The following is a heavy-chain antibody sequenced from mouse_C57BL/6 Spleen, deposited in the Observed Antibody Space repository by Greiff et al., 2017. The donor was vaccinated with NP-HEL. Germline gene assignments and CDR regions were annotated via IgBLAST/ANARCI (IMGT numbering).Heavy chain of an antibody. CDR3: ARSSSGAY. CDR1: GYTFTDYY. V-gene: IGHV1-76*01. CDR2: IYPGSGNT. J-gene: IGHJ3*01. D-gene: IGHD3-1*01. Sequence: VQVVESGAELVRPGASVKLSCKASGYTFTDYYINWVKQRPGQGLEWIARIYPGSGNTYYNEKFKGKATLTAEKSSSTAYMQLSSLTSEDSAVYFCARSSSGAYWGQGTLVTVSA.